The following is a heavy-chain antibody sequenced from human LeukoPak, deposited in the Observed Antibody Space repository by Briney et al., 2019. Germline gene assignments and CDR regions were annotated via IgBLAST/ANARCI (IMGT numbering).Heavy chain of an antibody. V-gene: IGHV3-23*01. CDR1: GFIFTTYG. D-gene: IGHD3-10*01. Sequence: QPGRCLRPSCAAAGFIFTTYGIASVSLPAREGMEWVSTIRVSAATTHYADSVKGRFTICRDNSKNTLYLQINSLRVEDTAVYYCAKGRWVRGRAPGTNSNYYYYGMDVWGQGTTVTVSS. J-gene: IGHJ6*02. CDR3: AKGRWVRGRAPGTNSNYYYYGMDV. CDR2: IRVSAATT.